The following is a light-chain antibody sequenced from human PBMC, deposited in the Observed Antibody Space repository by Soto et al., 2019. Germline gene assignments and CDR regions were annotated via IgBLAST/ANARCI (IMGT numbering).Light chain of an antibody. CDR1: QGISNY. CDR3: QEYDSAPWT. CDR2: AAS. Sequence: DIQMTQSPSSLSASVRDRVTITCRASQGISNYLAWYQQKPGKVPKLLIYAASTLQSGVPSRFSGSGSAADFTLTISSLQPEDVATYYCQEYDSAPWTFGQGTKVEIK. V-gene: IGKV1-27*01. J-gene: IGKJ1*01.